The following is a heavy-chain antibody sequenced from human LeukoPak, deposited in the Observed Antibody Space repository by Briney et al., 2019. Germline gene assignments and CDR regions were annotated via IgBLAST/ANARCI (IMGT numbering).Heavy chain of an antibody. Sequence: SVKVSCKASGGTFSSYAISWVRQAPGQGLEWMGGIIPIFGTANYAQKFQGRVTITADESTSTAYMELSSLRSEDTAVYYCAANEGFYYYYMDVWGTGTTVTISS. V-gene: IGHV1-69*01. CDR2: IIPIFGTA. J-gene: IGHJ6*03. CDR1: GGTFSSYA. CDR3: AANEGFYYYYMDV.